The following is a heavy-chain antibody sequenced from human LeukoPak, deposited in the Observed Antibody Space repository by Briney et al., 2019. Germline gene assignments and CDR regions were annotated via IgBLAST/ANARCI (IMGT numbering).Heavy chain of an antibody. CDR2: IYYSGST. J-gene: IGHJ4*02. CDR3: ARVSLPHTMVTYYFDY. D-gene: IGHD5-18*01. Sequence: SETLSLTCTVSGDSISSYYWSWIRQPPGKGLEWIGYIYYSGSTNYNPSLKSRVTISVDTSKNQFSLKLSSVTAADTAVYYCARVSLPHTMVTYYFDYWGQGTLVTVSS. V-gene: IGHV4-59*01. CDR1: GDSISSYY.